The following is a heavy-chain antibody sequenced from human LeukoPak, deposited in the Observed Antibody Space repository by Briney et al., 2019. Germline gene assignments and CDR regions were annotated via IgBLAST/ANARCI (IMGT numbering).Heavy chain of an antibody. J-gene: IGHJ5*02. CDR3: ARGARTSWYNWFDP. CDR2: ISYDGSNK. Sequence: GGSLRLSCAASGFTFSSYAMHWVRQAPGKGLEWVAVISYDGSNKYYADSVKGRFTISRDNSKNTLYLQMNSLRAEDTAVYYCARGARTSWYNWFDPWGQGTLGTVSS. D-gene: IGHD6-13*01. CDR1: GFTFSSYA. V-gene: IGHV3-30-3*01.